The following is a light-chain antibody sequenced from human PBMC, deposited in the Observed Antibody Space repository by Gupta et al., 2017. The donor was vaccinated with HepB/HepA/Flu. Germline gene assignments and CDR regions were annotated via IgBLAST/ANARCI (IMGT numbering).Light chain of an antibody. CDR1: RDIFIY. J-gene: IGKJ4*01. CDR3: QQEDNVPLT. CDR2: DAS. V-gene: IGKV1-33*01. Sequence: DIQMTQSPSSLSASVGDRVTITCQASRDIFIYLNWFQQKPGKAPKLLIYDASKLQSGVPSRFRGSGSGTDFSFTISRRQPEDIATYYCQQEDNVPLTFGGGTKVDIK.